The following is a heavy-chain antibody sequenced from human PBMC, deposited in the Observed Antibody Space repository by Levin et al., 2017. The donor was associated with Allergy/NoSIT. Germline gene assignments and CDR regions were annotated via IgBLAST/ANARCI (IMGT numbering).Heavy chain of an antibody. Sequence: SQTLSLTCAVYGGSFSGYYWSWIRQPPGKGLEWIGEINHSGSTNYNPSLKSRVTISVDTSKNQFSLKLSSVTAADTAVYYCARGRGDCSSTSCRAITEENNWWRRSVQGRNYYYYMDVWGKGTTVTVSS. V-gene: IGHV4-34*01. J-gene: IGHJ6*03. CDR1: GGSFSGYY. D-gene: IGHD2-2*01. CDR3: ARGRGDCSSTSCRAITEENNWWRRSVQGRNYYYYMDV. CDR2: INHSGST.